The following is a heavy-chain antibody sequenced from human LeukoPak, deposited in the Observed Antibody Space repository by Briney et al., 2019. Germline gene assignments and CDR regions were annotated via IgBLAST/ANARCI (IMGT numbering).Heavy chain of an antibody. CDR3: ATSRRTGTYLAGYFDL. Sequence: PGGSLRLSCSASGFSFSSHAMHWVRQAPGKGLEFVSTISSHGGSTYYADSVKGRFTISRDNSKNTLYLQMNTLRAEDTAVFYCATSRRTGTYLAGYFDLWGRGTLVTVSS. J-gene: IGHJ2*01. CDR2: ISSHGGST. V-gene: IGHV3-64*04. D-gene: IGHD1-26*01. CDR1: GFSFSSHA.